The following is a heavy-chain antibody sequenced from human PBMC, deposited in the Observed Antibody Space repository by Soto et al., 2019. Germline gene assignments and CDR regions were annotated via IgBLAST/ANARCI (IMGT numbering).Heavy chain of an antibody. CDR1: GYTFTSYD. Sequence: QVQLVQSGAEVKKPGASVKVSCKASGYTFTSYDINWVRQATGQGLEWMGWMNPNSGNTGYAQKFQGRVTMTRNTSRSTAYMERSSLRSEGMAVYFCARGRLAAGTGWFDPWGQGTLVTVSS. V-gene: IGHV1-8*01. CDR3: ARGRLAAGTGWFDP. J-gene: IGHJ5*02. D-gene: IGHD6-13*01. CDR2: MNPNSGNT.